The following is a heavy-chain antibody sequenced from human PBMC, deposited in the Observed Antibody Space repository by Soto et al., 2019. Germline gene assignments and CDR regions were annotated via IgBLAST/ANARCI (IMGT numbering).Heavy chain of an antibody. J-gene: IGHJ5*02. CDR3: AKLRDYDFWSGYYTGGTWFDP. CDR2: ISGSRGT. Sequence: PVGSLRLSCAASGFTFSRYAMGWFRQAPGKGLEWVSAISGSRGTYYADSVKVRFTISRDNSKNTLYLQMNSLRAEDTAVYYCAKLRDYDFWSGYYTGGTWFDPWGQGTLVTVCS. D-gene: IGHD3-3*01. V-gene: IGHV3-23*01. CDR1: GFTFSRYA.